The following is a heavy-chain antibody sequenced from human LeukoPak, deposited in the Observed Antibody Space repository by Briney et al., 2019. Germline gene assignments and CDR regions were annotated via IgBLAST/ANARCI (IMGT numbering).Heavy chain of an antibody. CDR3: SFDYDILTGYVYGMDV. Sequence: PSETLSLTCTVSGGSISSSSYYWGWIRQPPGKELEWIGSIYYSGSTYYNPSLKSRVTISVDTSKNQFSLKLSSVTAADTAVYYCSFDYDILTGYVYGMDVWGQGTTVTVSS. V-gene: IGHV4-39*01. J-gene: IGHJ6*02. CDR2: IYYSGST. D-gene: IGHD3-9*01. CDR1: GGSISSSSYY.